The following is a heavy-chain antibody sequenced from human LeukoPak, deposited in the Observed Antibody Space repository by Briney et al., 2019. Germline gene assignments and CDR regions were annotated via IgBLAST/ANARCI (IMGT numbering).Heavy chain of an antibody. Sequence: GASLKISCKGSGYSFTSYWIGWVRQMPGKGLEWMGVIYPGDSDTRYSPSFQGQVTISADKSTSTAYLQWISLKASDTTVYYCARLDGSGSAVDYWGQGTLVTVSS. D-gene: IGHD3-10*01. CDR1: GYSFTSYW. J-gene: IGHJ4*02. CDR3: ARLDGSGSAVDY. CDR2: IYPGDSDT. V-gene: IGHV5-51*01.